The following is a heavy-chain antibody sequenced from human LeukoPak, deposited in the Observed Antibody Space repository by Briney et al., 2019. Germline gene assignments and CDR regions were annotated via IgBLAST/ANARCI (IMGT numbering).Heavy chain of an antibody. V-gene: IGHV3-48*03. CDR1: GFTFSSYE. J-gene: IGHJ6*04. CDR2: ISSSGSTI. D-gene: IGHD3-9*01. Sequence: PGGSLRLSCVASGFTFSSYEMNWVRQAPGKGLEWVSYISSSGSTIYYADSVKGRFTISRDNAKNSLYLQMNSLRAEDTAAYYCAALGADYDILTGYSRLGYYGMDVWGKGTTVTVSS. CDR3: AALGADYDILTGYSRLGYYGMDV.